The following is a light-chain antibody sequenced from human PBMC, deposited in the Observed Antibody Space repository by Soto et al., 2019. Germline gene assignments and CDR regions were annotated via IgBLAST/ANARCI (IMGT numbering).Light chain of an antibody. CDR2: DAS. CDR1: QSVSSY. V-gene: IGKV3-11*01. J-gene: IGKJ5*01. CDR3: QQRSNWPPIT. Sequence: EMVLTQSPATLSLSPGERATLSSRASQSVSSYLAWYQQKPGQAPRLLIYDASNRATGIPARFSGSGSGKGFTLTISSLEPEDFAVYYCQQRSNWPPITFGQGTRLEIK.